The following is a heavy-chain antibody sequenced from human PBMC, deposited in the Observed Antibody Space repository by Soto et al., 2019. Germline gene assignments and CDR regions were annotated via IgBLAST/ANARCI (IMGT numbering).Heavy chain of an antibody. CDR1: GYTFTSYG. CDR3: ARDCSSTSCYPGYYYYYGMDV. CDR2: ISAYNGNT. Sequence: ASVKVSCKASGYTFTSYGISWVRQAPGQGLEWMGWISAYNGNTNYAQKLQGRVTMTTDTSTSTAYMELRSLRSDDTAVYYCARDCSSTSCYPGYYYYYGMDVWGQGTTVTVS. V-gene: IGHV1-18*01. J-gene: IGHJ6*02. D-gene: IGHD2-2*01.